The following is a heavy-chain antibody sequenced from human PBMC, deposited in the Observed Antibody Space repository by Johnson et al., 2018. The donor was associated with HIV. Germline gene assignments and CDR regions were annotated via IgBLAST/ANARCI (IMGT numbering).Heavy chain of an antibody. CDR1: GFTFSTYG. V-gene: IGHV3-33*01. J-gene: IGHJ3*02. CDR2: MWYDGSNK. CDR3: ARDASYYGSANDAFDI. Sequence: VQLVESGGGVVQPGRSLRLSCAASGFTFSTYGMHWVRQAPGKGLEWVAVMWYDGSNKYYADSVKGRFTISRDNSKNTLYLQMNSLRAEDTAVYYCARDASYYGSANDAFDIWGQGTMVTVSS. D-gene: IGHD3-10*01.